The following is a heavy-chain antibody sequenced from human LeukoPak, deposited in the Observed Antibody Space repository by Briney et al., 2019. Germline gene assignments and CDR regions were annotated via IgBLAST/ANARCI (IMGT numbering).Heavy chain of an antibody. CDR3: ARSSRRVGASTPYYYYFYMDV. V-gene: IGHV3-23*01. Sequence: GGSLRLSCVAPGFTFSSYALSWVRQAPGKGLEWVSSVSTSGGTTYSADSVKGRLTISRDNSKNTLYLQMNSLRAEDTAVFYCARSSRRVGASTPYYYYFYMDVWGKGTTVTVSS. D-gene: IGHD1-26*01. J-gene: IGHJ6*03. CDR2: VSTSGGTT. CDR1: GFTFSSYA.